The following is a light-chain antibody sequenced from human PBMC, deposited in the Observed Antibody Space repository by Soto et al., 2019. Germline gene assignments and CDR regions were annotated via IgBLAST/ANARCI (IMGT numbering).Light chain of an antibody. V-gene: IGKV3-20*01. CDR2: GAS. CDR1: QSVGSSF. J-gene: IGKJ1*01. CDR3: QQYDSSPWT. Sequence: EIVVTQSPGTLSLSPGERASLSCRASQSVGSSFLAWYQQKPGQAPRLLIYGASSRATGIPDRFSGSGSGTDFTLTISRLEPEDFAVYYCQQYDSSPWTFGQGTKVVIK.